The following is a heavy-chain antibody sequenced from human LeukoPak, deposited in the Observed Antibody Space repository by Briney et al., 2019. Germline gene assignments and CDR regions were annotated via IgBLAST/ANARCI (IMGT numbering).Heavy chain of an antibody. CDR1: GDSITSGSSS. D-gene: IGHD3-10*01. CDR2: IYHGGST. CDR3: ARLTTLVRGVITHLVLDY. J-gene: IGHJ4*02. V-gene: IGHV4-30-2*01. Sequence: SETLSLTCVVSGDSITSGSSSWSWIRQPPGKGLEWIGYIYHGGSTYSNPSLKSRVTISIDRSKNQFSLNLGSVTAADTAVYYCARLTTLVRGVITHLVLDYWGQGTLVTVSS.